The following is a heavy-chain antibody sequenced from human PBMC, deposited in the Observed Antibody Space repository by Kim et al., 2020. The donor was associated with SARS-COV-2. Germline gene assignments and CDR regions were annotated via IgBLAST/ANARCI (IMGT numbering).Heavy chain of an antibody. CDR2: IDYNGST. Sequence: SETLSLTCTVSGGSISGSSYYWSWIRQPPGKGLEWIGSIDYNGSTYYNPSLKSRVTISVDTSKNQFSLKLRSVTAADTGVYYCARQAPRSYGSGCPMDVWGQGTTVTVSS. CDR3: ARQAPRSYGSGCPMDV. J-gene: IGHJ6*02. V-gene: IGHV4-39*01. CDR1: GGSISGSSYY. D-gene: IGHD3-10*01.